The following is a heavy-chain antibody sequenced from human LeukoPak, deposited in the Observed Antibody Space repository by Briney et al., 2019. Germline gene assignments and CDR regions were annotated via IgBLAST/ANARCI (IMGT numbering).Heavy chain of an antibody. V-gene: IGHV3-23*01. CDR2: ISGSGGDT. CDR3: ARDIDTSGHYYFDY. J-gene: IGHJ4*02. Sequence: PGGSLRLSCAASGFTFSSYAMSWVRQAPGKGLEWVSAISGSGGDTEYADSVKGRFTISRDNSKNTLYLQMNSLRAEDTALYSCARDIDTSGHYYFDYWGQGTLVTVSS. CDR1: GFTFSSYA. D-gene: IGHD3-16*02.